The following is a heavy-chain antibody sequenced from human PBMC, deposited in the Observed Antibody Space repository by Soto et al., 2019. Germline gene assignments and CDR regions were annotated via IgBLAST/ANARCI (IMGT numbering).Heavy chain of an antibody. D-gene: IGHD5-12*01. CDR1: GFSFNDHA. J-gene: IGHJ3*02. CDR3: VKDIDEAEYSGYDYAFDI. V-gene: IGHV3-9*01. CDR2: ISWHGGSI. Sequence: EVQLVESGGGLVQPGRSLRLSCAASGFSFNDHAMHWVRQAPGKGLEWVAGISWHGGSIAYGDSVRGRFTISRDNAKNSLHLQMNRLRVEDTALYYCVKDIDEAEYSGYDYAFDIWGQGTMVTVSS.